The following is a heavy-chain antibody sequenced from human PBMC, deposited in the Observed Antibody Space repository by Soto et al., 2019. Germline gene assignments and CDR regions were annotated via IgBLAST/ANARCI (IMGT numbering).Heavy chain of an antibody. CDR3: ARGLYYYDSSGYSDAFDI. CDR1: GGTFSSYG. V-gene: IGHV1-69*13. J-gene: IGHJ3*02. D-gene: IGHD3-22*01. CDR2: IIPVFGTT. Sequence: GAAVKVSCKAFGGTFSSYGVSWVRQAPGQGLEWVGRIIPVFGTTHYAQKFQGRVTVTADESTSTAHMELSSPRSEDTAVYHCARGLYYYDSSGYSDAFDIWGQGTMVTVSS.